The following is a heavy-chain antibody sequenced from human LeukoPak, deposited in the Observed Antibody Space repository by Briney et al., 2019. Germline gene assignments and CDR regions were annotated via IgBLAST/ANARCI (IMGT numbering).Heavy chain of an antibody. J-gene: IGHJ4*02. CDR1: GFTFSSYA. V-gene: IGHV3-23*01. D-gene: IGHD2-15*01. Sequence: GGSLRLSCAASGFTFSSYAMSWVRQAPGKGLEWVSAISGSGGSTYYADSVKGRFTISRDNSKNTLYLQMNSLRAEDTAVYYCAKDRAVVVVAATPYFDYWGQGTLVTVSS. CDR2: ISGSGGST. CDR3: AKDRAVVVVAATPYFDY.